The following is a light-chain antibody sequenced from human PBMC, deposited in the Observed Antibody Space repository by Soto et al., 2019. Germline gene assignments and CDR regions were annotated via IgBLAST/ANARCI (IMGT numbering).Light chain of an antibody. CDR1: QGIRKD. J-gene: IGKJ4*01. CDR3: LQQNSYPLT. V-gene: IGKV1-17*01. CDR2: AAS. Sequence: DLQMTQSPSSLSASVGDRVTITCRASQGIRKDLGWYQQKPGKAPKRLIYAASSLQSGVPSRFSGSGSATEFTLTISSLQPEDYATYYCLQQNSYPLTFGGGTKVEIK.